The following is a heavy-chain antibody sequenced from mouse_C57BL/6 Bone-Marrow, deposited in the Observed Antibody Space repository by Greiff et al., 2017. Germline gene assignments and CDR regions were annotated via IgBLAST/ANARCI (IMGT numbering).Heavy chain of an antibody. CDR2: IDPNSGGT. CDR1: GYTFTSYW. D-gene: IGHD1-1*01. J-gene: IGHJ4*01. Sequence: QVQLQQPGAELVKPGASVKLSCKASGYTFTSYWMHWVKQRPGRGLEWIGRIDPNSGGTKYNEKFKSKATLTVDKPSSTAYMQLSSLTSADSAVYYCARNQLLRILRWAMDYWGQGTSVTVSS. V-gene: IGHV1-72*01. CDR3: ARNQLLRILRWAMDY.